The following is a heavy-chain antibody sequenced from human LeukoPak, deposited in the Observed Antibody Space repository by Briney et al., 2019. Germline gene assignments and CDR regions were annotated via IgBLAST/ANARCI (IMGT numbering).Heavy chain of an antibody. V-gene: IGHV1-8*01. D-gene: IGHD3-22*01. CDR1: GYTFTSYD. CDR2: MNPNSGNT. Sequence: GASVKVSCKASGYTFTSYDINWVRQATGQGLEWMGWMNPNSGNTGYAQKFQGRVTMTRNTSISTAYMELSSPRSEDTAVYYCARRGYYYDSSGYFGEAFDIWGQGTMVTVSS. CDR3: ARRGYYYDSSGYFGEAFDI. J-gene: IGHJ3*02.